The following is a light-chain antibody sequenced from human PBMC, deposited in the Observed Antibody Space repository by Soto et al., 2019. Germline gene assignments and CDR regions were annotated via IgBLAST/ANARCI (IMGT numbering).Light chain of an antibody. CDR1: SSDVGGYIY. CDR2: EVS. J-gene: IGLJ1*01. V-gene: IGLV2-14*01. CDR3: SSYTSSSTPLV. Sequence: QSVLTQPASLSGSPGQSITISCTGTSSDVGGYIYVSWYQQHPGKAPKLMIYEVSNRPSGVSNRFSGSKSGNRASLTISGLQAEDEADYYCSSYTSSSTPLVFGTGTKVTVL.